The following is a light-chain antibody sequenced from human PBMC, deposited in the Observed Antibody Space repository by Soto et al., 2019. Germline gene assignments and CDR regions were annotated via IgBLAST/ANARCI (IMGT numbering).Light chain of an antibody. Sequence: DTQMTQSPSTLSASVGDRVTITCRASQSISSWLAWYQQKPGKAPKLLIDKASSLESGVPSRFSGSGSGTEFTLTISSLQPDDFATYYCQQYNSYPFTFGPGTKVDIK. CDR2: KAS. V-gene: IGKV1-5*03. J-gene: IGKJ3*01. CDR3: QQYNSYPFT. CDR1: QSISSW.